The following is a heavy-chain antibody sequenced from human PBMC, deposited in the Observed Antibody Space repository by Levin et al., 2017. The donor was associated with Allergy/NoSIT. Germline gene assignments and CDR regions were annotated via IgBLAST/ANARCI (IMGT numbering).Heavy chain of an antibody. CDR3: ARGRTMVRGVQTYYYYDYMDV. V-gene: IGHV4-34*01. Sequence: SETLSLTCAVYGGSFSGYYWSWIRQPPGKGLEWIGEINHSGSTNYNPSLKSRVTISVDTSKNQFSLKLSSVTAADTAVYYCARGRTMVRGVQTYYYYDYMDVWGKGTTVTVSS. J-gene: IGHJ6*03. D-gene: IGHD3-10*01. CDR1: GGSFSGYY. CDR2: INHSGST.